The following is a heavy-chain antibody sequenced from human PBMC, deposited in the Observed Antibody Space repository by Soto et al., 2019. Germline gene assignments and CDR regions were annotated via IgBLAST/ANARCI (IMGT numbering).Heavy chain of an antibody. V-gene: IGHV1-2*04. Sequence: ASVKVSCKASGYTFTGYYMHWVRQAPGQGLEWMGWINPNSVGTNYAQKFQGWFTMTRDTSISTAYMELSRLRSDDTAVYYCARGDYDHLRLDYWGQGTLVTVSS. CDR1: GYTFTGYY. J-gene: IGHJ4*02. CDR2: INPNSVGT. D-gene: IGHD4-17*01. CDR3: ARGDYDHLRLDY.